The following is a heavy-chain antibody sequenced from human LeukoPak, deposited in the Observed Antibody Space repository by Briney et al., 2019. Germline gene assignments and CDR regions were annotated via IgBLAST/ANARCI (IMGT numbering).Heavy chain of an antibody. CDR2: IYYSGST. CDR3: AATYPFDY. Sequence: PSETLSLTCTVSGGSISSSSYHWGWIRQPPGKGLEWIGSIYYSGSTYYNPSLKSRVTISVDTSKNQFSLKLSSVTAADTAVYYCAATYPFDYWGQGTLVTVSS. D-gene: IGHD2-2*01. J-gene: IGHJ4*02. V-gene: IGHV4-39*01. CDR1: GGSISSSSYH.